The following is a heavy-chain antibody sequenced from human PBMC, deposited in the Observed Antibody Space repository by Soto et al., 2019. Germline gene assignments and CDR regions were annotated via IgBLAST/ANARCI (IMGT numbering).Heavy chain of an antibody. V-gene: IGHV3-9*01. Sequence: EVQLVESGGGLVQPGRSLRLSCAASGFTFDDYAMHWVRQAPGKGLEWVSGISWNSGSIGYADSVKGRFTISRDNAKNSLYLQMNSLRAEDTALYYCAKVYGSGSYPFSYYYIDVRGKGTTVTVSS. CDR2: ISWNSGSI. CDR3: AKVYGSGSYPFSYYYIDV. D-gene: IGHD3-10*01. CDR1: GFTFDDYA. J-gene: IGHJ6*03.